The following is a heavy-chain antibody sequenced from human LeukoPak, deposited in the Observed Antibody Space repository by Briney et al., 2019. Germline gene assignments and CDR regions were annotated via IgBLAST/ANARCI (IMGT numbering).Heavy chain of an antibody. CDR1: GGTFSSYA. J-gene: IGHJ6*02. CDR2: IIPIFGTA. CDR3: ARESERKQLVRGMDV. V-gene: IGHV1-69*13. Sequence: SVKVSCKASGGTFSSYAISWVRRAPGQGLEWMGGIIPIFGTANYAQKFQGRVTITADESTSTAYMELSSLRSEDTAVYYCARESERKQLVRGMDVWGQGTTVTVSS. D-gene: IGHD6-13*01.